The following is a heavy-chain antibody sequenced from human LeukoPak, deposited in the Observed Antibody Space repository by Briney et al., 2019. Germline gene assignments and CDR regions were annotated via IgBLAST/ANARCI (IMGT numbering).Heavy chain of an antibody. CDR1: GGSISSYY. CDR2: IYTSGST. V-gene: IGHV4-4*07. Sequence: SETLSLTCTVSGGSISSYYWSWVRQPAGKGLEWIGRIYTSGSTNYNPSLKSRVTMSVDTSKNQFSLKLSSVTAADTAVYYCARSPVVLAAAGLYNWFDPWGQGTLVTVSS. D-gene: IGHD6-13*01. CDR3: ARSPVVLAAAGLYNWFDP. J-gene: IGHJ5*02.